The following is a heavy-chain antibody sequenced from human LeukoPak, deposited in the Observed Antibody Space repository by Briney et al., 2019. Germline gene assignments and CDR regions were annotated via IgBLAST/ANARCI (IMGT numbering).Heavy chain of an antibody. J-gene: IGHJ4*02. CDR3: ARAADTAMVNLDY. CDR1: GFTFSDYY. Sequence: GGSLRLSCAASGFTFSDYYMSWIRQAPGKGLEWVSSISSSSSYIYYADSVKGRFTISRDNAKNSLYLQMNSLRAEDTAVYYCARAADTAMVNLDYWGQGTLVTVSS. V-gene: IGHV3-11*06. CDR2: ISSSSSYI. D-gene: IGHD5-18*01.